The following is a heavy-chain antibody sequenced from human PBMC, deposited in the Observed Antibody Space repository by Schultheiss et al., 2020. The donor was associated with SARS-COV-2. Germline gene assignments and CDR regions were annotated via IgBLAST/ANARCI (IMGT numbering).Heavy chain of an antibody. CDR2: IYYSGST. CDR3: AKGYYDFWSGYCSP. J-gene: IGHJ5*02. CDR1: GGSISSYY. Sequence: SETLSLTCTVSGGSISSYYWSWIRQPPGKGLEWIGYIYYSGSTNYNPSLKSRVTISVDTSKNQFSLKLSSVTAADTAVYYCAKGYYDFWSGYCSPWGQGTLVTVSS. V-gene: IGHV4-59*01. D-gene: IGHD3-3*01.